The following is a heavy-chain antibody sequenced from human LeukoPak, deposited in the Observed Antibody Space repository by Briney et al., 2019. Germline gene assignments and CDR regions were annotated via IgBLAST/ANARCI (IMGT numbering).Heavy chain of an antibody. V-gene: IGHV3-23*01. Sequence: GGSLRLSCTASGFTFSDYYMSWVRQAPGKGLEWVSAISGSGGSTYYADSVKGRFTISRGNSKNTLYLQMNSLRAEDTAVYYCAKAKVHYDILTGFNLYYFDYWGQGTLVTVSS. D-gene: IGHD3-9*01. J-gene: IGHJ4*02. CDR1: GFTFSDYY. CDR2: ISGSGGST. CDR3: AKAKVHYDILTGFNLYYFDY.